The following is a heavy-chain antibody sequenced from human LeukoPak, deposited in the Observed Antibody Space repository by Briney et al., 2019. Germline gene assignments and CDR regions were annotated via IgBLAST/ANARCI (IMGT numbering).Heavy chain of an antibody. Sequence: SQTLSLTCAVSGGSISSGGYSWSWIRQPPGTGLEWIGYIYHSGSTYYNPSLKSRVTISVDRSKNQFSLKLSSVTAADTAVYYCARATDYGDYGYSWFDPWGQGTLVTVSS. CDR1: GGSISSGGYS. CDR3: ARATDYGDYGYSWFDP. V-gene: IGHV4-30-2*01. J-gene: IGHJ5*02. D-gene: IGHD4-17*01. CDR2: IYHSGST.